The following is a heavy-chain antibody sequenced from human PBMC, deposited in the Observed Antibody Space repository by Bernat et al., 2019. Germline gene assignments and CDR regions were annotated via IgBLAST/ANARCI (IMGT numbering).Heavy chain of an antibody. J-gene: IGHJ4*02. CDR2: ISERGSST. D-gene: IGHD1-26*01. Sequence: EVQLLESGGGLVQPGGSLRISCAASGFSFSINAMSWVRQAPGRGLEWVSSISERGSSTFYADSVKGRFTISRDNSKNTLYLQMNSLRAEDTAVYYCAKDDVVGARAGFDYWGQGTLVTVSS. CDR1: GFSFSINA. CDR3: AKDDVVGARAGFDY. V-gene: IGHV3-23*01.